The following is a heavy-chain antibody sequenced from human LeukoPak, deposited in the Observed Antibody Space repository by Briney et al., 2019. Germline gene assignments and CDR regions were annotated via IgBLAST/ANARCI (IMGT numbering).Heavy chain of an antibody. D-gene: IGHD3-10*01. CDR2: ISSDGRTT. CDR3: LGYYSGSPN. J-gene: IGHJ4*02. CDR1: GFTFSYNW. Sequence: PGWSLRLSCAASGFTFSYNWMHWVRQAPGKGLVWVSRISSDGRTTHYADSVKGRFTISRDSAKNTLFLQMNNLRAEDTAVYYCLGYYSGSPNWGQGTLVTVSS. V-gene: IGHV3-74*01.